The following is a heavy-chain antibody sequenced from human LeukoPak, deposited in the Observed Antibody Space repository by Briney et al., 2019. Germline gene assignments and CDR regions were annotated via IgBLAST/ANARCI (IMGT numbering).Heavy chain of an antibody. CDR2: IGISSGNT. CDR3: ARDHRYAFDN. J-gene: IGHJ4*01. CDR1: GFNFIDYS. V-gene: IGHV3-48*01. D-gene: IGHD5-12*01. Sequence: GGSLRLSCAASGFNFIDYSMNWVRQAPGKGLEWISYIGISSGNTKYADSVKGRFTISRDKARNSLYLQMNGLRVEDTAMYYCARDHRYAFDNWGHGTLVTVSS.